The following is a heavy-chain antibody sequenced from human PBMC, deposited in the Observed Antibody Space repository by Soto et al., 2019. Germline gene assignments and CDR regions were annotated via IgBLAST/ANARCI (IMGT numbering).Heavy chain of an antibody. CDR3: ARGGPVGDFWSGSSRYYFDY. CDR2: INHSGST. D-gene: IGHD3-3*01. Sequence: KSSETLSLTCAVYGGSFSGYYWSWIRQPPGKGLEWIGEINHSGSTNYNPSLKSRVTISVDTSKNQFSLKLSSVTAADTAVYYCARGGPVGDFWSGSSRYYFDYWGQGTLVTVSS. CDR1: GGSFSGYY. J-gene: IGHJ4*02. V-gene: IGHV4-34*01.